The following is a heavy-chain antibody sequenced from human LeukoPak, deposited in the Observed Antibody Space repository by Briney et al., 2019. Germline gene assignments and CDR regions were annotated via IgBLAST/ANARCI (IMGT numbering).Heavy chain of an antibody. CDR2: INTNTGNA. CDR1: GYTFTNFA. Sequence: SVKLSCKASGYTFTNFAMNWVRQAPGQGLEWKGCINTNTGNATYAKGFTGRFVFSLDTSVSTAYLQISSLKADDTDAFYFTVSGGSGSYYARYYCYYVDVWGKGTPVTVSS. J-gene: IGHJ6*03. CDR3: TVSGGSGSYYARYYCYYVDV. D-gene: IGHD3-10*01. V-gene: IGHV7-4-1*02.